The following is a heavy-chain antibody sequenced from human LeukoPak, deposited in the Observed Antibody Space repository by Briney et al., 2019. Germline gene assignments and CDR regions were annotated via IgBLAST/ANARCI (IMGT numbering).Heavy chain of an antibody. Sequence: ASVKVSCKASGYTFTDYYMHWVRQAPGQGLEWMGWINPDTGDTNYAQKFQGRVTMTRDTSTSTAYMELSRLTSDDTAIYYCARVVAATRIDYWGQGTLVTVSS. V-gene: IGHV1-2*02. D-gene: IGHD2-15*01. J-gene: IGHJ4*02. CDR1: GYTFTDYY. CDR2: INPDTGDT. CDR3: ARVVAATRIDY.